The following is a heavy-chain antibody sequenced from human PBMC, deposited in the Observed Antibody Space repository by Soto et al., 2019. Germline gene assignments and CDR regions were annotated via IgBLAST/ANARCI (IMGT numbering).Heavy chain of an antibody. CDR3: ASLHVDILTGYYPIPLEYYYYGMDV. CDR1: GGSVSSVSYY. V-gene: IGHV4-61*01. D-gene: IGHD3-9*01. J-gene: IGHJ6*02. CDR2: IYYRGST. Sequence: PSETLSLTCTVSGGSVSSVSYYWSWIRQPPGKGLEWIGHIYYRGSTRYNPSLKSRVTISVDTSKNQFSLKLSSVTAADTAVYYCASLHVDILTGYYPIPLEYYYYGMDVWGQGTTVTVSS.